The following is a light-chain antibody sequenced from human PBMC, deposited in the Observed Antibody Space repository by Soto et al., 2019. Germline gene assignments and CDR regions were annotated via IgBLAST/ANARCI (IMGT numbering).Light chain of an antibody. CDR1: QSVSSSY. V-gene: IGKV3D-20*02. CDR2: GAS. CDR3: QKRSNWRVT. Sequence: EIVLTQSPGTLSLSPGERANISSRASQSVSSSYLAWYQQKPGQAPRLLIYGASSRATGIPDRFSGSGSGTDFTLTISSLEPEDFAVYYCQKRSNWRVTLGQGTRLEIK. J-gene: IGKJ5*01.